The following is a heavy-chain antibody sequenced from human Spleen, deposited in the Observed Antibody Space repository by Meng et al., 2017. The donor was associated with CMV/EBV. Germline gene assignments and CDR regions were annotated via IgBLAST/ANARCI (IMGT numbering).Heavy chain of an antibody. J-gene: IGHJ4*02. CDR3: ARSLYYDFWSGYFGPTYYFDY. V-gene: IGHV1-18*01. CDR1: TSYG. CDR2: ISAYNGNT. Sequence: TSYGISWVRQAPGQGLEWMGWISAYNGNTNYAQKLQGRVTMTTDTSTSTAYMELRSLRSDDTAVYYCARSLYYDFWSGYFGPTYYFDYWGQGTLVTVSS. D-gene: IGHD3-3*01.